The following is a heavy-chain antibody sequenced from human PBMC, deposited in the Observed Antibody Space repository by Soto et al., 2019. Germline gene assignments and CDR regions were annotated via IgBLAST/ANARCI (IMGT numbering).Heavy chain of an antibody. CDR2: LNPNSGGT. Sequence: ASVKVSCNASGYTLIGYYMHWVRQSPGQGLEWMGWLNPNSGGTNYAQKFQGWVTMTRDTSTSTVYMELSSLRSEDTAVYYCARDIVPKLNYYDSSGYYMLYGMDVWGQGTTVTVSS. CDR1: GYTLIGYY. V-gene: IGHV1-2*04. D-gene: IGHD3-22*01. CDR3: ARDIVPKLNYYDSSGYYMLYGMDV. J-gene: IGHJ6*02.